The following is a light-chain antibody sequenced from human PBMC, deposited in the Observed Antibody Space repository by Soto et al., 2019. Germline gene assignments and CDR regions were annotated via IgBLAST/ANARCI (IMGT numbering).Light chain of an antibody. CDR2: DAS. J-gene: IGKJ1*01. CDR3: QHYNSYSEA. V-gene: IGKV1-33*01. Sequence: DIQMTQSPSSLSASIGDRVTITCQASQDIRNYLNWYQQRPGKAPKLLIYDASNLETGVPSRFSGSGSGTEFTLTISSLQPDDFATYYCQHYNSYSEAFGQGTKVDIK. CDR1: QDIRNY.